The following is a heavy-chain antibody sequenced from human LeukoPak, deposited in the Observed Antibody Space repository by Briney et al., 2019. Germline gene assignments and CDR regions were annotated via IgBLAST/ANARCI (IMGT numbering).Heavy chain of an antibody. Sequence: GESLKISCKGSGYSFTSYWIGWVRQMPGKGLEWMGIIYPGDSDTRYSPSFQGQVTISADKSISTAYLQWSSLKASDTAMYYCARPKDAAGPRGWFDPWGQGTLVTVSS. D-gene: IGHD6-13*01. J-gene: IGHJ5*02. CDR2: IYPGDSDT. CDR1: GYSFTSYW. CDR3: ARPKDAAGPRGWFDP. V-gene: IGHV5-51*01.